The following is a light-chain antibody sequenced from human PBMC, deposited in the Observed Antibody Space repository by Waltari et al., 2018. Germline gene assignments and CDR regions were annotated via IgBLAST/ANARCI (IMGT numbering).Light chain of an antibody. CDR2: AAS. V-gene: IGKV1-39*01. J-gene: IGKJ4*01. CDR1: QSISSY. CDR3: QQSYSTLT. Sequence: DIQMTQSPSSLSASVGDRVTITCRGSQSISSYLNWYQQKPGKAPKLLIYAASSLQSGVPSRLSGSVSGTDFTLTISSLQPEDVATYYCQQSYSTLTFGGGTKVEIK.